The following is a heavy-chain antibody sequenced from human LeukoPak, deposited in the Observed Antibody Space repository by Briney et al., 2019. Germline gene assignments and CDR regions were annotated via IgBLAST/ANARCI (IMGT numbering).Heavy chain of an antibody. J-gene: IGHJ4*02. D-gene: IGHD5-24*01. CDR3: ARGRTRISRDGYNFDY. CDR1: GGSISSGGYY. V-gene: IGHV4-31*03. Sequence: KASETLSLTCTVSGGSISSGGYYWSWIRQHPGKGLEWIGYIYYSGSTYYNPSLKSRVTISVDTSKNQFSLKLSSVTAADTAVYYCARGRTRISRDGYNFDYWGQGTLVTVSS. CDR2: IYYSGST.